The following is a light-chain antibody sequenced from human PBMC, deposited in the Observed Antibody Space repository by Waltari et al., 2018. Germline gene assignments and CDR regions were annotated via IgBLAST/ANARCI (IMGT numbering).Light chain of an antibody. CDR1: GSDGGRNY. CDR3: AVWDDSVSGWV. Sequence: QSVVTQPPPASETPGQRVTLPCSGSGSDGGRNYVALYPQVPGPAPKVVIYRNYRRPSGVPYRFSGSKSGTSASLAISGLRSEDEADYYCAVWDDSVSGWVFGGGTKLTVL. J-gene: IGLJ3*02. CDR2: RNY. V-gene: IGLV1-47*01.